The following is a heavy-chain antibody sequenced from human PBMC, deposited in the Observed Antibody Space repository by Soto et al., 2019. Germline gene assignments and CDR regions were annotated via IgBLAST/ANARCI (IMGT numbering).Heavy chain of an antibody. Sequence: SVKVSCKASGGTVSKYAVSWVRQAPGQGLEWMGGIIPVYGTSNYAQKFQGRVTITADESTRTVYMELSSLRSEDTAVYYCAGEREGAMAGTDFYGMDVWGQGTTVTVSS. CDR2: IIPVYGTS. CDR1: GGTVSKYA. V-gene: IGHV1-69*13. J-gene: IGHJ6*02. D-gene: IGHD6-19*01. CDR3: AGEREGAMAGTDFYGMDV.